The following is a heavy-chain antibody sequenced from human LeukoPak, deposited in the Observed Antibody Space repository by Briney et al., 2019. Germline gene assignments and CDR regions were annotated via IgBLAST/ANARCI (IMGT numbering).Heavy chain of an antibody. V-gene: IGHV1-69-2*01. CDR3: ATGLGYCSSTSCPDC. CDR1: GYTFTDYY. J-gene: IGHJ4*02. CDR2: VDPEDGET. Sequence: ASVKVSCKVSGYTFTDYYMHWVQQAPGKGLEWMGLVDPEDGETIYAEKFQGRVTITADTSTDTAYMELSSLRSEDTAVYYCATGLGYCSSTSCPDCWGQGTLVTVSS. D-gene: IGHD2-2*01.